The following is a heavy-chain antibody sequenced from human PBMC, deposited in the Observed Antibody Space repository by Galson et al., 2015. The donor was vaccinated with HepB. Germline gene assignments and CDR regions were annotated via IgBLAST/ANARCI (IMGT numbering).Heavy chain of an antibody. Sequence: SLRLSCAASGFNFNSYAMHWVRQAPGKGLEWVAAISYAGSNKYYADSVKGRFTISRDNSKNTLYLQMNSLRAEDTAVYYCARGPPQYYDFWSGYWWYFDYWGQGTLGTVAS. J-gene: IGHJ4*02. D-gene: IGHD3-3*01. CDR2: ISYAGSNK. V-gene: IGHV3-30*04. CDR1: GFNFNSYA. CDR3: ARGPPQYYDFWSGYWWYFDY.